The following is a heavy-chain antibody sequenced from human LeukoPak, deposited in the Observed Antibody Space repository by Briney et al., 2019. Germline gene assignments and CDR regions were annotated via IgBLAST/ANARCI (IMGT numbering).Heavy chain of an antibody. CDR2: IYYSGST. V-gene: IGHV4-39*01. CDR1: GGSISSSSYY. J-gene: IGHJ4*02. Sequence: PSETLSLTCTVSGGSISSSSYYWGWIRQPPGTGLEWIGSIYYSGSTYYNPSLRSRVTISVDTSKNQFSLKLSSVTAADTAVYYCARVPTVTFFDYWGQGTLVTVSS. CDR3: ARVPTVTFFDY. D-gene: IGHD4-17*01.